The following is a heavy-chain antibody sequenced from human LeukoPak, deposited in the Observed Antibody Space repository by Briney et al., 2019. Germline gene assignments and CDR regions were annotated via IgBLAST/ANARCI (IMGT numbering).Heavy chain of an antibody. Sequence: SETLSLTCTVSGGSISSSSYYWGWIRQPPGKGLEWIGSIYYSGSTYYNPSLKSRVTISVDTCKNQFSLKLSSVTAADTAVYYCARLWPYYYYMDVWGKGTTVTISS. CDR1: GGSISSSSYY. V-gene: IGHV4-39*01. CDR3: ARLWPYYYYMDV. CDR2: IYYSGST. D-gene: IGHD5-18*01. J-gene: IGHJ6*03.